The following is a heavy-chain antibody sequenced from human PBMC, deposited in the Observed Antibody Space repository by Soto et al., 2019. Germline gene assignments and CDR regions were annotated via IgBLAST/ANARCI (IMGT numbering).Heavy chain of an antibody. CDR1: GYTFTSYG. D-gene: IGHD3-10*01. CDR2: ISAYNGNT. V-gene: IGHV1-18*01. J-gene: IGHJ6*02. Sequence: GASVKVSCKASGYTFTSYGISWARQAPGQGLEWMGWISAYNGNTNYAQKLQGRVTMTTDTSTSTAYMELRSLRSDDTAVYYCARGDFGDTMVRGVIIREWYYYGMDVWGQGTTVTVSS. CDR3: ARGDFGDTMVRGVIIREWYYYGMDV.